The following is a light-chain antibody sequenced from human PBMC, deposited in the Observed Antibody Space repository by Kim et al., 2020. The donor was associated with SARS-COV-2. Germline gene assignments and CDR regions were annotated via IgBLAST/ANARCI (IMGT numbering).Light chain of an antibody. Sequence: LPPRERAALSCRASESVGSYFAWYQQKPGQAPRLLIYDASKRAIGIPARFSGSGSGTDFTLTISSLEPEDFADYYCQQRSDWPLPFGGGTKVDIK. CDR3: QQRSDWPLP. V-gene: IGKV3-11*01. J-gene: IGKJ4*01. CDR2: DAS. CDR1: ESVGSY.